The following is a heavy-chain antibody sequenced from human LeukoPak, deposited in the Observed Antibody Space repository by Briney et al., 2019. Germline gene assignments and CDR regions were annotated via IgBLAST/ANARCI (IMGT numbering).Heavy chain of an antibody. D-gene: IGHD4-17*01. CDR2: IYTSGST. J-gene: IGHJ4*02. V-gene: IGHV4-61*02. CDR3: ARGLYGDYGDY. CDR1: GGSISSGSYY. Sequence: SETLSLTCTVSGGSISSGSYYWSWIRQPAGKGLEWIGRIYTSGSTNYNPSLKSRVTISVDTSKNQLSLKLSSVTAADTAVYYCARGLYGDYGDYWGQGTLVTVSS.